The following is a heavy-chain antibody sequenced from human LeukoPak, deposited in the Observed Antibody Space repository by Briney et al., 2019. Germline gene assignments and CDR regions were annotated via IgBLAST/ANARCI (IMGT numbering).Heavy chain of an antibody. CDR1: GFTFSSYA. CDR2: LRGDGST. CDR3: AKESWVSNGDAVL. V-gene: IGHV3-23*01. Sequence: PGGSLRLSCAASGFTFSSYAMSWVRQAPARGLEWVSSLRGDGSTFYADSVKGRFTLSRDESRNTVYFQLNSLRVEDTAVYYCAKESWVSNGDAVLWGQGTLVTFFS. D-gene: IGHD3-3*02. J-gene: IGHJ4*02.